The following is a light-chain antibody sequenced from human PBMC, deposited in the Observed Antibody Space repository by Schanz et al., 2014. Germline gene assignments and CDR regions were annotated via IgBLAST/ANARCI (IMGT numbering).Light chain of an antibody. Sequence: DIQMTQSPPTLSASVGDRVTITCRASQTINSWLAWYQQRPGKAPKLLIYDASNLETGVPSRFSGSGSGTDFTLTISSLQPEDFATYYCQQSYSAPRTFGGGTKVEFK. CDR1: QTINSW. CDR3: QQSYSAPRT. CDR2: DAS. J-gene: IGKJ4*01. V-gene: IGKV1-5*01.